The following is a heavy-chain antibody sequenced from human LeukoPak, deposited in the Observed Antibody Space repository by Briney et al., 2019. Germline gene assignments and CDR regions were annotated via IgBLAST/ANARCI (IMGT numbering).Heavy chain of an antibody. V-gene: IGHV4-4*09. CDR1: GGSISSYY. D-gene: IGHD5-18*01. Sequence: SETLSLTCTVSGGSISSYYWSWIRQPPGKGLEWIGYIYTSGSTNYNPSLKSRVTISVDTSKNQFSLKLSSVTAADTAVYYCARFARIRGYSYGYGDYWGQGTLVTVSS. CDR3: ARFARIRGYSYGYGDY. J-gene: IGHJ4*02. CDR2: IYTSGST.